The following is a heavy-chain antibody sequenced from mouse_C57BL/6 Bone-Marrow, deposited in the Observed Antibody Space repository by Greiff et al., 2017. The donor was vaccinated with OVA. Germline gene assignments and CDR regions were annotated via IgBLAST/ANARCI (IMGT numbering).Heavy chain of an antibody. CDR2: IYPGDGDT. CDR3: ARSVGKLPYAMDY. J-gene: IGHJ4*01. CDR1: GYAFSSSW. V-gene: IGHV1-82*01. D-gene: IGHD5-5*01. Sequence: QVQLQQSGPELVKPGASVKISCKASGYAFSSSWMNWVKQRPGKGLEWIGRIYPGDGDTTYTGKFKGKATLTADKSSSTAYMQLSSLTSEDSAVYFCARSVGKLPYAMDYWGQGTSVTVSS.